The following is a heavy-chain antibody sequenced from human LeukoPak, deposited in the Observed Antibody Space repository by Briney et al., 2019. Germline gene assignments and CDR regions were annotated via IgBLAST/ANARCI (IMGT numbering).Heavy chain of an antibody. CDR3: AKGVSPAPSYYFDY. CDR2: ISGGGGST. D-gene: IGHD2-2*01. J-gene: IGHJ4*02. CDR1: GFTFSSYA. V-gene: IGHV3-23*01. Sequence: PGGSLRLSCAASGFTFSSYAMSWVRQAPGKGLEWVSAISGGGGSTYYADSVKGRFTISRDNSKNTLYLQMNSLRAEDTAVYYCAKGVSPAPSYYFDYWGQGTLVTVSS.